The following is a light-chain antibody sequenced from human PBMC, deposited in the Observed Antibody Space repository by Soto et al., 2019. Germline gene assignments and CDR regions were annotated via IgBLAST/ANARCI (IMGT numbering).Light chain of an antibody. V-gene: IGLV2-14*01. J-gene: IGLJ1*01. CDR1: SSDVGGYNY. Sequence: QSALTQPASVSGSPGQSITISCTGTSSDVGGYNYVSWYQQHPGKAPKLMIYDVTNRPSGLSNRFSGSRSGNTASLTISGLQADDEADYYCSSYTSRSTLGVFGTGTKVTRP. CDR3: SSYTSRSTLGV. CDR2: DVT.